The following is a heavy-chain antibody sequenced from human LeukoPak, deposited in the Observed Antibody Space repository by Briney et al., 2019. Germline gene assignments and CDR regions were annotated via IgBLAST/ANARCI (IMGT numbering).Heavy chain of an antibody. D-gene: IGHD2-15*01. V-gene: IGHV4-34*01. J-gene: IGHJ4*02. CDR3: ASRAVAANPYHFDY. CDR1: GGSFSGYY. CDR2: INHSGST. Sequence: SETLSLTCAVYGGSFSGYYWSWIRQPPGKGLEWNGEINHSGSTNYNPSLKSRATISVDTSKNQFSLKLSSVTAADTAVYYCASRAVAANPYHFDYWGQGTLVTVSS.